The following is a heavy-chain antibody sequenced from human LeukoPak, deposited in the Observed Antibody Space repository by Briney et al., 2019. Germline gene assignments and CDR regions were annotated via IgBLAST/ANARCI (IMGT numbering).Heavy chain of an antibody. D-gene: IGHD7-27*01. J-gene: IGHJ5*01. V-gene: IGHV1-2*02. CDR3: ARAKERRTLLGNWFDS. Sequence: GASVKVSCKASGYTFTDYYILWVRHAPGQGLELIGWTNPKIGATNPAQKFQGRVTMTRDTSMHTAYLELSGLRSDDTALYYCARAKERRTLLGNWFDSWGQGTLVTVSS. CDR2: TNPKIGAT. CDR1: GYTFTDYY.